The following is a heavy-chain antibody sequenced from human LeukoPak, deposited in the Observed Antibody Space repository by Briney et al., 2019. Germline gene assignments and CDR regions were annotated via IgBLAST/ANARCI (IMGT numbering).Heavy chain of an antibody. J-gene: IGHJ4*02. CDR3: ARGRVWYYDSSGYYFDY. Sequence: SETLSLTCAVYGGSFSGYYWSWIRQPPGKGLEWIGEINHSGSTNYNPSLKSRVTISVDTSKNQFSLKLSSVTAADTAVYYCARGRVWYYDSSGYYFDYWGQGTLVTVSS. D-gene: IGHD3-22*01. V-gene: IGHV4-34*01. CDR2: INHSGST. CDR1: GGSFSGYY.